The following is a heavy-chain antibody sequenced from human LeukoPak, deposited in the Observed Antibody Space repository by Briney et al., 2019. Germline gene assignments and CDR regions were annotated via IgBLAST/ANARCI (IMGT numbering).Heavy chain of an antibody. CDR1: GFTFSSYA. CDR3: TKEAISDYYDSSGYYAAEYFQH. J-gene: IGHJ1*01. Sequence: GASLTLSCAASGFTFSSYAMSWVRQAPGKGLEWVSAISGSGGSKYYADSVKGRFTISRDNSKTTLYLKMNSLRTEDTAVYYCTKEAISDYYDSSGYYAAEYFQHWGQGTLVTVSS. D-gene: IGHD3-22*01. CDR2: ISGSGGSK. V-gene: IGHV3-23*01.